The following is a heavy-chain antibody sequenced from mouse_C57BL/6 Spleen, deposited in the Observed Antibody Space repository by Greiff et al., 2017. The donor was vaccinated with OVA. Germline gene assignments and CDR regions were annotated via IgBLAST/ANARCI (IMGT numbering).Heavy chain of an antibody. J-gene: IGHJ4*01. CDR3: ARRAAQAPYAMDY. Sequence: EVQLQQSGAELVKPGASVKLSCTASGFNIKDYYMHWVKQRTEQGLEWIGRLDPEDGETKYAPTFQGKATITADTASNTAYLQLSSLTSEDTAVYYCARRAAQAPYAMDYWGQGTSVTVSS. CDR1: GFNIKDYY. V-gene: IGHV14-2*01. CDR2: LDPEDGET. D-gene: IGHD3-2*02.